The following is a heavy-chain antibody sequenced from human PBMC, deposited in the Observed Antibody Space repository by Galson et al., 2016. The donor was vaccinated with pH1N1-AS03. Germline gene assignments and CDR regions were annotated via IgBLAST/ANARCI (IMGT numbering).Heavy chain of an antibody. CDR1: AFSSYW. D-gene: IGHD2/OR15-2a*01. CDR3: ASNIKG. V-gene: IGHV3-7*01. J-gene: IGHJ4*02. Sequence: AFSSYWMNWVRQAPGKGLECVASISHDGSDKYYVDSVRGRFTISRDNAKNSLLLHMDSLRAEDTAVYYCASNIKGWGQGTQVTVSS. CDR2: ISHDGSDK.